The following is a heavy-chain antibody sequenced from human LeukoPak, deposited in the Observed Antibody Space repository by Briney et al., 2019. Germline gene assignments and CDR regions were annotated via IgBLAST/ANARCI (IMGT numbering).Heavy chain of an antibody. CDR3: ARDPYGDPYYFDY. J-gene: IGHJ4*02. V-gene: IGHV3-30-3*01. Sequence: GGSLRLSCAASGFTFSSYAMHWVRQAPGKGLEWVAVISYDGSNKYYADSVKGRFTISGDNSKNTLYLQMNSLRAEDTAVYYCARDPYGDPYYFDYWGQGTLVTVSS. CDR2: ISYDGSNK. D-gene: IGHD4-17*01. CDR1: GFTFSSYA.